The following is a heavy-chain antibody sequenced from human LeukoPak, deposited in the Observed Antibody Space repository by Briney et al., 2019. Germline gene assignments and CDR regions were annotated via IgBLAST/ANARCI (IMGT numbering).Heavy chain of an antibody. J-gene: IGHJ2*01. CDR2: IYYSGST. D-gene: IGHD6-19*01. V-gene: IGHV4-59*01. CDR3: ASLIAVAGTAHPDWYFDL. Sequence: SEPLSLTCTVSGGSISSYYWSWIRQPPGKGLEWIGYIYYSGSTNYNPSLKSRVTISVDTSKNQFSLKLSSVTAADTAVYYCASLIAVAGTAHPDWYFDLWGRGTLVTVSS. CDR1: GGSISSYY.